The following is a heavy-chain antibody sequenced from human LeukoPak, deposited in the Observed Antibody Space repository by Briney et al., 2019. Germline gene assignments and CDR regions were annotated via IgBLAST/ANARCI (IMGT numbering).Heavy chain of an antibody. D-gene: IGHD3-10*01. Sequence: SETLSLTCAVYGGSFSGYYWSWIRQPPGKGLEWIGEINHSGSTNYNPSLKSRVTISVDTPKNQFSLKLGSVTAADTAVYYCARGATPGSGSRNWFDPWGQGTLVTVSS. CDR3: ARGATPGSGSRNWFDP. J-gene: IGHJ5*02. V-gene: IGHV4-34*01. CDR1: GGSFSGYY. CDR2: INHSGST.